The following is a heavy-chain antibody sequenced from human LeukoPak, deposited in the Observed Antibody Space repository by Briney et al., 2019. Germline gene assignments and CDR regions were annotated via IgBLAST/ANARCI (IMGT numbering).Heavy chain of an antibody. Sequence: GASVKVPCKASGGTFSSYAISWVRQAPGQGLEWMGRIIPIFGTANYAQKFRGRVTITTDESTSTAYMELSSLRSEDTAVYYCARGAMVTDYYYYMDVWGKGTTVTVSS. CDR1: GGTFSSYA. D-gene: IGHD5-18*01. V-gene: IGHV1-69*05. CDR3: ARGAMVTDYYYYMDV. J-gene: IGHJ6*03. CDR2: IIPIFGTA.